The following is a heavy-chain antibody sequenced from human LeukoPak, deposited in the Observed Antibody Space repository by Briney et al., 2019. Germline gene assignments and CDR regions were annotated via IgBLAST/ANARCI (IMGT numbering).Heavy chain of an antibody. V-gene: IGHV3-23*01. CDR3: AKVCPDLRSLLPYYFDY. CDR1: GFTFSSYA. Sequence: GGSLRLSCAASGFTFSSYAMSWVRQAPGKGLEWVSAISGSGGSTYYADSVKGRFTISRDNSKNTLYLQMNSLRAEDTAVYYCAKVCPDLRSLLPYYFDYWGQGTLVTVSS. J-gene: IGHJ4*02. CDR2: ISGSGGST. D-gene: IGHD4-17*01.